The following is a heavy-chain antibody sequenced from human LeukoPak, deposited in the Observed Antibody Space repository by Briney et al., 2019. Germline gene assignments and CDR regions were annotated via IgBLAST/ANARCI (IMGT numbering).Heavy chain of an antibody. D-gene: IGHD4-23*01. J-gene: IGHJ4*02. Sequence: GGSLRLSCAASGFTVSSNDMSWVRQAPGKGLEWVSVIYSGGSTYYADSVKGRFTISRDNSKNTLYLQMNSLRAEGAAVYYCARRFYGGNLHFDYWGQGTLVAVSS. CDR3: ARRFYGGNLHFDY. V-gene: IGHV3-66*02. CDR1: GFTVSSND. CDR2: IYSGGST.